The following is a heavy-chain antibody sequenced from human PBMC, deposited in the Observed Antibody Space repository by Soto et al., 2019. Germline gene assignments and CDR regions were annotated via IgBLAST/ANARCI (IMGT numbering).Heavy chain of an antibody. Sequence: HSETLSLTCSVYGGPFSGYYWSWIRQPPGKGLEWIGEINHSGSTNYNPSLKSRVTISVDTSKNQFSLKLSSVTAADTAVYYCARGICSSTSCPTGAYWGQGTLVTVSS. CDR3: ARGICSSTSCPTGAY. D-gene: IGHD2-2*01. V-gene: IGHV4-34*01. CDR1: GGPFSGYY. CDR2: INHSGST. J-gene: IGHJ4*02.